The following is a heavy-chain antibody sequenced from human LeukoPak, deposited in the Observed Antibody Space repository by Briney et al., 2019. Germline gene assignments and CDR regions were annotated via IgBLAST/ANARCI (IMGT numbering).Heavy chain of an antibody. V-gene: IGHV4-4*02. CDR1: GGSIISSNW. Sequence: SETLSLTCAVSGGSIISSNWWSWVRQPPGKGLEWIGEIYHSGSTNYNSSLKSRVTISVDKSKNQFSLKLSSVTAADTAVYFCARDPYCTGGSCYHRFDYWGQGTLVTVSS. D-gene: IGHD2-15*01. CDR2: IYHSGST. J-gene: IGHJ4*02. CDR3: ARDPYCTGGSCYHRFDY.